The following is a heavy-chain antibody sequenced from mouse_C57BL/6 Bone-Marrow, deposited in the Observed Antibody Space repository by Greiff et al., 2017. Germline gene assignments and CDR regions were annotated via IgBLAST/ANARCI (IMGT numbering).Heavy chain of an antibody. CDR3: TRRGPITTVVYWYFDV. V-gene: IGHV5-9-1*02. Sequence: EVKLVASGEGLVKPGGSLKLSCAASGFTFSSYAMSWVRQTPEKRLEWVAYISSGGDYIYYADTVKGRFTISRDNARKTLYLQMSSLKSEDTAMYYCTRRGPITTVVYWYFDVWGTGTTVTVSS. D-gene: IGHD1-1*01. J-gene: IGHJ1*03. CDR1: GFTFSSYA. CDR2: ISSGGDYI.